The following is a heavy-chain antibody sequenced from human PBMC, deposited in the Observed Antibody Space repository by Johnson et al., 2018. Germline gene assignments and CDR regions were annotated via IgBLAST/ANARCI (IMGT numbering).Heavy chain of an antibody. J-gene: IGHJ6*02. CDR2: IIVMFGTA. CDR3: ARRRRRDHGLDV. V-gene: IGHV1-69*01. Sequence: QLVESGAEVKKPGSSVRVSCKASGGTFNSNTINWVRQVPGQGLEWMGGIIVMFGTAIYAQKFQGRVTITADESTSTAYMEMSSLRSDDTALYYCARRRRRDHGLDVWGQGTAVTVSS. CDR1: GGTFNSNT. D-gene: IGHD1-14*01.